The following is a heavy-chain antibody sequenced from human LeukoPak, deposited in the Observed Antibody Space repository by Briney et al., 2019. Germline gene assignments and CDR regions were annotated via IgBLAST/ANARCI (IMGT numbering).Heavy chain of an antibody. D-gene: IGHD2-15*01. CDR2: IYTSGST. Sequence: PSETLSLTCTVSGVSISSGSYYWSWIRQPAGKGLEWIGRIYTSGSTNYNPSLKSRVTISVDTSKNQFSLKLSSVTAADTAVYYCVCVAVVAATYYYYYYMDVWGKGTTVTISS. V-gene: IGHV4-61*02. CDR3: VCVAVVAATYYYYYYMDV. CDR1: GVSISSGSYY. J-gene: IGHJ6*03.